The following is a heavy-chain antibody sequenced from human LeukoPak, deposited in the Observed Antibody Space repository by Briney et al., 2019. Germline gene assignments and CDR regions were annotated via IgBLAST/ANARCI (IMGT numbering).Heavy chain of an antibody. D-gene: IGHD2-21*02. Sequence: SETLSLTCAVSGGSISSYYWSWIRQPAGKGLEWIGRIYTSGNANYNPSLKSRVTISVDTSKNQFSLKLSSVTAADTAVYYCARSPYCGGDCHLDYWGQGTLVTVSS. J-gene: IGHJ4*02. CDR3: ARSPYCGGDCHLDY. CDR1: GGSISSYY. CDR2: IYTSGNA. V-gene: IGHV4-4*07.